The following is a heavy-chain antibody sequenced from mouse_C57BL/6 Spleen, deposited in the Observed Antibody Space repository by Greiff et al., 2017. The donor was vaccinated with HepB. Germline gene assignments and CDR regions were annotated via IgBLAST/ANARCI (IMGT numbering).Heavy chain of an antibody. CDR3: TRSGVYYYGSSYGYFDV. Sequence: QVQLQQSGAELVRPGASVTLSCKASGYTFTDYEMHWVKQTPVHGLEWIGAIDPETGGTAYNQKFKGKAILTADKSSSTAYMELRSLTSEDSAVYYGTRSGVYYYGSSYGYFDVWGTGTTVTVSS. D-gene: IGHD1-1*01. J-gene: IGHJ1*03. V-gene: IGHV1-15*01. CDR1: GYTFTDYE. CDR2: IDPETGGT.